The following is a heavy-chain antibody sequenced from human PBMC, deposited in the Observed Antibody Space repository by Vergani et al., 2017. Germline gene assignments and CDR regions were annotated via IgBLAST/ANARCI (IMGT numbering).Heavy chain of an antibody. J-gene: IGHJ6*04. CDR1: GYSFTSYW. CDR3: ARLQARNYYYYGMDV. V-gene: IGHV5-51*03. Sequence: EVQLVQSGAEVKTPGESLKISCKGSGYSFTSYWIGWVRQMPGKGLEWMGIIYPGDSDTRYSPSFQGQVTISADKSISTAYLQWSSLKASDTAMYYCARLQARNYYYYGMDVWGKGTTVTVSS. CDR2: IYPGDSDT. D-gene: IGHD6-6*01.